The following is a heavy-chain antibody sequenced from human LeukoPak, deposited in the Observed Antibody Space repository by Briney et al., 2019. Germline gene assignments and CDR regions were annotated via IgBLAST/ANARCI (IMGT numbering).Heavy chain of an antibody. J-gene: IGHJ1*01. D-gene: IGHD2-21*02. V-gene: IGHV3-23*01. CDR3: ARGYCGGDCYGD. CDR2: ISGSGAST. Sequence: GGSLRLSCLTSGFTLSTNAMSWVRQAPGKGLEWISGISGSGASTYYADSVKGRFTISRDNTKSSLYLQMNSLRVEDMAVYYCARGYCGGDCYGDWGQGTLVTVSS. CDR1: GFTLSTNA.